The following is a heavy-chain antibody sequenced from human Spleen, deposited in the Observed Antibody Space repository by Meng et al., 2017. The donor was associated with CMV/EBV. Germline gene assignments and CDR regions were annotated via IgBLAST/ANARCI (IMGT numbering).Heavy chain of an antibody. J-gene: IGHJ4*02. CDR2: IHPHRGDT. Sequence: ASVKVSCKASGYTFTNYGISWVRQAPGQGLERMGWIHPHRGDTNYAQQFQGRVTLTRDTSINTGYMELTRLTSDDTAVYYCARDNNWGPDYWGQGTLVTVSS. V-gene: IGHV1-2*02. CDR1: GYTFTNYG. CDR3: ARDNNWGPDY. D-gene: IGHD7-27*01.